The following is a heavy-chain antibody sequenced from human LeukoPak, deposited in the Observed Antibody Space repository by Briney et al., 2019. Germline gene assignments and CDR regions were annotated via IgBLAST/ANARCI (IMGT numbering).Heavy chain of an antibody. CDR3: AREASGASYYFDY. V-gene: IGHV3-30*02. CDR1: GFTFSSYG. Sequence: GGSLRLSCAASGFTFSSYGMHWVRQAPGKGLEWVAFIRYDGSNKYYADSVKGRFTISRDNSKNTLYLQMNSLRAEDTAVYYCAREASGASYYFDYWGQGTLVTVSS. D-gene: IGHD1-26*01. CDR2: IRYDGSNK. J-gene: IGHJ4*02.